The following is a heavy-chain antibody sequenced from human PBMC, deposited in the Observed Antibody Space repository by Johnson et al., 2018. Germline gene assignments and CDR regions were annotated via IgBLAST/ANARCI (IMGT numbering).Heavy chain of an antibody. J-gene: IGHJ6*03. D-gene: IGHD3-10*01. CDR3: AIGGQFAFFFFSMDV. CDR1: GFTFSSYA. CDR2: ISGSGDST. Sequence: VQLVQSGGGLVQPGGSLRLSCAASGFTFSSYAMSWVRQAPGKGLEWVSGISGSGDSTYYADSVKGRFTISRDNSKNTLYLQMNSLRAEDTAVYYCAIGGQFAFFFFSMDVWGKWTTVTDSS. V-gene: IGHV3-23*04.